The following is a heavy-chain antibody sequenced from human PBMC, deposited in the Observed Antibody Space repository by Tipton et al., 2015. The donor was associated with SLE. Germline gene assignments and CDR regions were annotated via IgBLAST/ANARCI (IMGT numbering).Heavy chain of an antibody. D-gene: IGHD3-3*01. Sequence: LRLSCTVSGYSISSGYYWGWIRQPPGKGLEWIGSIYHSGSTYYNPSLKSRVTISVDASKNQFSLKLSSVTAADTAVYYCARGKLGTYYDFWSGYYSYGMDVWGQGTTITVSS. CDR2: IYHSGST. J-gene: IGHJ6*02. V-gene: IGHV4-38-2*02. CDR1: GYSISSGYY. CDR3: ARGKLGTYYDFWSGYYSYGMDV.